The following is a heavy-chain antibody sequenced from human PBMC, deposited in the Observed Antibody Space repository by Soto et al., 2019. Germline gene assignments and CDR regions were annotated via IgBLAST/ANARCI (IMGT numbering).Heavy chain of an antibody. Sequence: QVQLQESGPGLVKPSQTLSLTCTVSGGSISTGGYYWSWIRQHPGRVLEWIGYLYHSEMTFSNPSLQSRVAISIDTSKNKFSLKLSSVKAADTAVYYCAKVRWELHAAIDILGQGTMVSVSS. CDR2: LYHSEMT. J-gene: IGHJ3*02. D-gene: IGHD1-26*01. V-gene: IGHV4-31*03. CDR3: AKVRWELHAAIDI. CDR1: GGSISTGGYY.